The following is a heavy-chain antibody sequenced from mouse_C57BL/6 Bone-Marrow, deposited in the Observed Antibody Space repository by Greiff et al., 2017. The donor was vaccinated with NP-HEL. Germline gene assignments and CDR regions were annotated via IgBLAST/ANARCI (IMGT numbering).Heavy chain of an antibody. J-gene: IGHJ2*01. V-gene: IGHV1-69*01. CDR3: ASQLGSFDY. CDR2: IDPSDSYT. D-gene: IGHD4-1*02. Sequence: QVQLKQPGAELVMPGASVKLSCKASGYTFTSYWMHWVKQRPGQGLEWIGEIDPSDSYTNYNQKFKGKSTLTVDKSSSTAYMQLRSLTSEDSAVYYCASQLGSFDYWGQGTTLTVSS. CDR1: GYTFTSYW.